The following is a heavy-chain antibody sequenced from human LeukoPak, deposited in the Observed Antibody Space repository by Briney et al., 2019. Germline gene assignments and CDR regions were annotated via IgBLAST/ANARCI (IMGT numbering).Heavy chain of an antibody. V-gene: IGHV3-23*01. CDR2: ISDNGGST. CDR1: GFTLNNYA. CDR3: ATQNFDY. J-gene: IGHJ4*02. Sequence: GGSLRLSCAASGFTLNNYAMSWVRQAPGQGLEWVSTISDNGGSTYYADSVKGRFTLSRDNSKGTLSLQMNSLRDDDTALYYCATQNFDYWGPGTLVTVSS.